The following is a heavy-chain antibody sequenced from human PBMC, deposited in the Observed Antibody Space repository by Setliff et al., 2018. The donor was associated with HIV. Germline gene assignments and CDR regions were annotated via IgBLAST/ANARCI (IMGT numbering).Heavy chain of an antibody. J-gene: IGHJ5*01. V-gene: IGHV4-4*07. CDR2: IYTRGST. D-gene: IGHD5-12*01. CDR1: DGSISNYY. Sequence: SETLSLTCTVSDGSISNYYWNWIRQPGGKGLEWIGRIYTRGSTKYSPTFESRVTMSLDTSKNQFSLNLRSVTAADTALYYCVRSGCNGNICYDSRGWLDSWGQGTQVTVSS. CDR3: VRSGCNGNICYDSRGWLDS.